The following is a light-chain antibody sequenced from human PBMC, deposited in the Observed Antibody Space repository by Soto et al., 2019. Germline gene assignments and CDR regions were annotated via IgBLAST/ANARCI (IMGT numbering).Light chain of an antibody. J-gene: IGKJ1*01. V-gene: IGKV3-15*01. Sequence: EIVLTQSPATLSMSPGERVTLSCRASQSVDINLAWYQQKPGQAPRLLIYGASTRATDMPGRFSGRGAGAEFTLTISSLQSEDFAVYYCQQYRSWPRTFGQGTKVDIK. CDR2: GAS. CDR3: QQYRSWPRT. CDR1: QSVDIN.